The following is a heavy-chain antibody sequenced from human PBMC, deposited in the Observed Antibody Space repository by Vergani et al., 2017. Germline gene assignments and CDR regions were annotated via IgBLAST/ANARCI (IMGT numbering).Heavy chain of an antibody. CDR1: GASISTGSHY. CDR2: IYTTGST. J-gene: IGHJ5*02. CDR3: ARGETRTDWFDP. Sequence: QVQLQESGPGLVKPSQTLSLTCTVSGASISTGSHYWNWIRQPAGKGLEWLGRIYTTGSTKYNPSLKSRVTMSMDTSKNQFSMKLNSVTAADTAVYYCARGETRTDWFDPWGQGTLVTVSS. V-gene: IGHV4-61*02. D-gene: IGHD3/OR15-3a*01.